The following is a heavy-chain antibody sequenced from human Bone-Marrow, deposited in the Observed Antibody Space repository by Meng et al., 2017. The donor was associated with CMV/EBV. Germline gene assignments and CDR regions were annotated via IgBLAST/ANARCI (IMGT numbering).Heavy chain of an antibody. CDR3: ARHAIYNDYYYGMDV. V-gene: IGHV5-51*01. CDR1: GYSFTSYW. J-gene: IGHJ6*02. CDR2: IYPGDSDT. D-gene: IGHD1-1*01. Sequence: KVSCKGSGYSFTSYWIGWVRQMPGKGLEWMGIIYPGDSDTRYSPSFQGQVTISADNSISTAYLQWSSLKASDTAMYYCARHAIYNDYYYGMDVWGQGTTVTVSS.